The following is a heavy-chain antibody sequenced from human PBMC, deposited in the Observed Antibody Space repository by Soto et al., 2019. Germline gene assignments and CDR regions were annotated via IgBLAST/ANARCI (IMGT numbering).Heavy chain of an antibody. CDR3: ARARPDFWSGYYTGIGISLLVGYGIDV. J-gene: IGHJ6*02. CDR2: ISSSSSYI. D-gene: IGHD3-3*01. V-gene: IGHV3-21*01. Sequence: PGGSLTLSCAASGFTFSSYSMNWVRQAPGKGLEWVSSISSSSSYIYYADSVKGRFTISRDNAKNSLYLQMNSLRAEDTAVYYCARARPDFWSGYYTGIGISLLVGYGIDVWGQGTTVTVSS. CDR1: GFTFSSYS.